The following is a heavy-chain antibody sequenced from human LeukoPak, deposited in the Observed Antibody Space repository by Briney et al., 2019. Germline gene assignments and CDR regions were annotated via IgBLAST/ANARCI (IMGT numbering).Heavy chain of an antibody. CDR3: VRLRRNNDRSGYYYYYDY. CDR2: ISVRSNYR. D-gene: IGHD3-22*01. CDR1: GYTFSDFS. J-gene: IGHJ4*02. V-gene: IGHV3-21*01. Sequence: PGGSLTLSCAASGYTFSDFSVNWVRQAPGKGLEWVSSISVRSNYRYYADSVRGRFNISRDDARDSLFLQMNSLRAEDTAVYFCVRLRRNNDRSGYYYYYDYWGQGTLVTVSS.